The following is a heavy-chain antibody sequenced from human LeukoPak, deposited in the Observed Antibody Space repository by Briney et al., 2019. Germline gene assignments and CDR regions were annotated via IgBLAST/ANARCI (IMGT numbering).Heavy chain of an antibody. CDR2: IYPGDSDT. Sequence: PGESLKNSCKGSGYSFTSYWTGWVRQMPGKGLEWVWLIYPGDSDTRYRPSFQGQVTISDDKSISTAYLQWSSLKASDTAMYYCARSYYDSSGYHTDAFDIWGQGTMVTVSS. CDR3: ARSYYDSSGYHTDAFDI. V-gene: IGHV5-51*03. J-gene: IGHJ3*02. CDR1: GYSFTSYW. D-gene: IGHD3-22*01.